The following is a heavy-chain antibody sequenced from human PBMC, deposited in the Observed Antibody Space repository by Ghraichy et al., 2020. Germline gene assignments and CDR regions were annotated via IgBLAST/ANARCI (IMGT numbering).Heavy chain of an antibody. D-gene: IGHD2-21*01. Sequence: GGSLRLSCVGSGFDVSINRMSWVRRAPGKGLEWVSAIYSGGTTDYADSVKGRFTFSRDNSKNTVYLQMNSLRVDDTAVYYCARDLWAFDIWGQGTLVTVSS. CDR3: ARDLWAFDI. CDR1: GFDVSINR. V-gene: IGHV3-53*01. CDR2: IYSGGTT. J-gene: IGHJ3*02.